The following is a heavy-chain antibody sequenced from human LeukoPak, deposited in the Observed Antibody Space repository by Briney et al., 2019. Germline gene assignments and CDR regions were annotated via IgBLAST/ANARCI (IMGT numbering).Heavy chain of an antibody. Sequence: GGSLSLSCAASGFIFSIYSMNCVRGAPGEGLEWVSSISTSKNYKYYAVSVKGRFPISRDNAKNSLSLQMNSVTAEDTAVYYCARGQGYYYYGMDVWGQGPTVIVSS. CDR3: ARGQGYYYYGMDV. V-gene: IGHV3-21*01. J-gene: IGHJ6*02. CDR1: GFIFSIYS. CDR2: ISTSKNYK.